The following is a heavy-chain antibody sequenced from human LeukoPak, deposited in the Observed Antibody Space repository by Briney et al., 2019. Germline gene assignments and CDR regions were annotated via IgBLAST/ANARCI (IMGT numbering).Heavy chain of an antibody. J-gene: IGHJ4*02. CDR2: IKGDGSLL. CDR3: SRAPRADDIFFES. CDR1: GFTFSSSW. D-gene: IGHD3-9*01. V-gene: IGHV3-7*01. Sequence: PGGSLRLSCEASGFTFSSSWMNWVRQSPGKGLEWVANIKGDGSLLYYVDSVKGRFTISRDNAKNSLYLQMNSLRAEDTALYYCSRAPRADDIFFESWGQGTLVTVSS.